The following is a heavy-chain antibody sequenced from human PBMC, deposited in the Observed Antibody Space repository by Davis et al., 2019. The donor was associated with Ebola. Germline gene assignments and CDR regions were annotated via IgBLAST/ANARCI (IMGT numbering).Heavy chain of an antibody. CDR2: IYYSGST. CDR1: GGSISSGGYY. J-gene: IGHJ4*02. Sequence: PSETLSLTCTVSGGSISSGGYYWSWIRQHPGKGLEWIGYIYYSGSTYYNPSLKSRVTISVDTSKNQFSLKLSSVTAADTAVYYCAREARGFCGSTSCSGRWGQGILVTVSS. CDR3: AREARGFCGSTSCSGR. D-gene: IGHD2-2*01. V-gene: IGHV4-31*03.